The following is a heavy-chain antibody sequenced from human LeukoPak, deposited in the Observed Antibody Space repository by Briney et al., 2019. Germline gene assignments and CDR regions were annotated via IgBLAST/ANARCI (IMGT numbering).Heavy chain of an antibody. CDR3: ARVGITGTPFDY. CDR1: DDSVSSSHYY. D-gene: IGHD1-7*01. V-gene: IGHV4-61*01. CDR2: VYFRGIT. J-gene: IGHJ4*02. Sequence: SEPLSLTCTVSDDSVSSSHYYWSWIRQPPGKGLEWIGYVYFRGITNYNPSLKSRVAISVDTSKNEFSLKLNSVTAADTAIYYCARVGITGTPFDYWGQGTLVTVSS.